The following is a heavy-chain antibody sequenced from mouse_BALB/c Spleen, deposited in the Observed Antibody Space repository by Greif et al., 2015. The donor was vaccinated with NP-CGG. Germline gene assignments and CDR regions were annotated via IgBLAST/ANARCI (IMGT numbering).Heavy chain of an antibody. V-gene: IGHV5-6-3*01. Sequence: EVKLMESGGGLVQPGGSLKLSCAASGFTFSSYGMSWVRQTPDKRLELVATINSNGGSTYYPDSVKGRITISGDNAKNTPYLQMSSLKSEDTAMYYCARDGNYYWGQGTTLTVSS. D-gene: IGHD2-1*01. CDR2: INSNGGST. CDR1: GFTFSSYG. CDR3: ARDGNYY. J-gene: IGHJ2*01.